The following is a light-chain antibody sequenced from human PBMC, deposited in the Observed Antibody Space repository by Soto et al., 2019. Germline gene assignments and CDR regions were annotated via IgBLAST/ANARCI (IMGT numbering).Light chain of an antibody. V-gene: IGKV1-5*01. CDR3: QQYNNWPIT. CDR2: AAS. CDR1: QSISSW. Sequence: DIQMTQSPCTLSASVGDIVTITCRASQSISSWLAWYQQKPGKAPKLLIYAASSLQSGVPSRFSGSGSGTEFTLTISSLQSEDFEIYYCQQYNNWPITFGQGTRLEIK. J-gene: IGKJ5*01.